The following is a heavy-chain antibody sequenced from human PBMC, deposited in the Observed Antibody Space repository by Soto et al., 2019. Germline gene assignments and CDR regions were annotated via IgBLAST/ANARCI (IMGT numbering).Heavy chain of an antibody. V-gene: IGHV3-33*06. J-gene: IGHJ5*02. D-gene: IGHD2-2*01. CDR1: GFTFSSYG. CDR2: IWYDGSNK. CDR3: TNGYCISTNCYGVHDP. Sequence: QPGGSLRLSCQASGFTFSSYGINWVRQAPGKGLEWVAVIWYDGSNKYYADSVKGRFTISRDNSKNTLYLQMNSLRAEDTAVYYCTNGYCISTNCYGVHDPCGQGTLVTVSS.